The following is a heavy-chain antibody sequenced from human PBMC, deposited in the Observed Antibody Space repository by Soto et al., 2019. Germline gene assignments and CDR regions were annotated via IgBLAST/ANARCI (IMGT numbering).Heavy chain of an antibody. D-gene: IGHD6-13*01. CDR3: TARDSSSWSNYYYGMDV. CDR1: GYTFTSYA. CDR2: INAGNGNT. V-gene: IGHV1-3*01. J-gene: IGHJ6*02. Sequence: ASVKVSCKASGYTFTSYAMHCVRQAPGQRLEWMGWINAGNGNTKYSQKFQGRFTISRDNSKNTLYLQMNSLRAEDTAVYYCTARDSSSWSNYYYGMDVWXQGTTVTVS.